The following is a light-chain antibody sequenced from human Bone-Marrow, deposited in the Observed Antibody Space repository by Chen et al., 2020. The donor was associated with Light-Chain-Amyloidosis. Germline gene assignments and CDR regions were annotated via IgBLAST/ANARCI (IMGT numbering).Light chain of an antibody. CDR1: NIGSTS. V-gene: IGLV3-21*02. J-gene: IGLJ3*02. CDR2: DDS. Sequence: SYVLTQPSSVSVAPGQTATIACGGNNIGSTSVHWYQQTPGQAPLLVIYDDSDRPSGIPERLSGSSSGNTATLTISRVEAGCEADYYCQVWARSGGRPVFGGGTKLTVL. CDR3: QVWARSGGRPV.